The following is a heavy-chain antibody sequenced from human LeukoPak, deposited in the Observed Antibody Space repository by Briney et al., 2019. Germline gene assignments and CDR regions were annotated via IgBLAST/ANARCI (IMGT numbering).Heavy chain of an antibody. Sequence: ASVKVSCKASGYTFTGYYMHWVRQAPGQGLEWMGWINPNSGGTNYAQKFLGRVTMTRDTSISTAYMELSRLRSDDTAVYYCARDTPGGSHGDYDYWGQGTLVTVSS. D-gene: IGHD4-17*01. CDR2: INPNSGGT. CDR1: GYTFTGYY. CDR3: ARDTPGGSHGDYDY. V-gene: IGHV1-2*02. J-gene: IGHJ4*02.